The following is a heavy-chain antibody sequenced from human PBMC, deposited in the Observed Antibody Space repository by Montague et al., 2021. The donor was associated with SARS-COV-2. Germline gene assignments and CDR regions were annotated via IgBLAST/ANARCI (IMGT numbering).Heavy chain of an antibody. Sequence: SETLSLTCTVSGGSISSYYWSWIRQPPGKGLEWIGYIFNSGSTNYNPSLKSRVTISVDTSKNQLSPRLRSVTAADTAVYYCVGVGVSNWYSFFDYWGQGTLVTVSS. D-gene: IGHD6-13*01. CDR1: GGSISSYY. CDR2: IFNSGST. CDR3: VGVGVSNWYSFFDY. V-gene: IGHV4-59*01. J-gene: IGHJ4*02.